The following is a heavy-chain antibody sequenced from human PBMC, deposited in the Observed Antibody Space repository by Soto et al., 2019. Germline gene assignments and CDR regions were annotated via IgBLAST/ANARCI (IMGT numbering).Heavy chain of an antibody. D-gene: IGHD3-10*01. Sequence: QVRLVQSGAEVKKPGASVKVSCKASGYTFTSYAMHWVRQAPGQRLEWMGWINAGNGNTKYSQKFQGRVTITRDTSASTAYMELSSLRSEDTAVYYCARGAGPSPNFDPWGQGTLVTVSS. V-gene: IGHV1-3*01. CDR2: INAGNGNT. CDR1: GYTFTSYA. J-gene: IGHJ5*02. CDR3: ARGAGPSPNFDP.